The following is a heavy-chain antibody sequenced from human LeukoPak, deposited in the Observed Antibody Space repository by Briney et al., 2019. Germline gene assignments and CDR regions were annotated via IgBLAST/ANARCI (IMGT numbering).Heavy chain of an antibody. CDR2: MNPNSGNT. V-gene: IGHV1-8*01. D-gene: IGHD6-13*01. CDR1: GYTFTNYD. J-gene: IGHJ5*02. Sequence: ASVKVSCKASGYTFTNYDINWVRQATGQGLEWMEWMNPNSGNTGYAQKFQGRVTMTRDTSISTAYMELNSLRSEDTAVYYCATYSSSSVRGVDPWGQGTLVTVSS. CDR3: ATYSSSSVRGVDP.